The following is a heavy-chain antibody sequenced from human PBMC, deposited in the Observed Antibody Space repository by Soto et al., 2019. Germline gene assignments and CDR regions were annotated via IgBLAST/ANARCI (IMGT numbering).Heavy chain of an antibody. CDR2: IWYDGSNK. CDR1: GFTFSSYG. J-gene: IGHJ4*02. V-gene: IGHV3-33*01. Sequence: GGSLRLSCAASGFTFSSYGMHWVRQAPGKGLEWVAVIWYDGSNKYYADSVKGRFTISRDNSKNTLYLQMNSLRAEDTAVYYCARAPITMIVVAPDYWGQGTLVTVSS. CDR3: ARAPITMIVVAPDY. D-gene: IGHD3-22*01.